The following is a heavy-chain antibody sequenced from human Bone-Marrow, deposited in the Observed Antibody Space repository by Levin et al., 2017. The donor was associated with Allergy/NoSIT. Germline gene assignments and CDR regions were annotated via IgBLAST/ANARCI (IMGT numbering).Heavy chain of an antibody. J-gene: IGHJ6*02. D-gene: IGHD3-22*01. CDR2: IYYSGST. CDR1: GGSISSYY. Sequence: SQTLSLTCTVSGGSISSYYWSWIRQPPGKGLEWIGYIYYSGSTNYNPSLKSRVTISVDTSKNQFSLKLSSVTAADTAVYYCARDNTQTPGYYYDSSGYADYYGMDVWGQGTTVTVSS. CDR3: ARDNTQTPGYYYDSSGYADYYGMDV. V-gene: IGHV4-59*01.